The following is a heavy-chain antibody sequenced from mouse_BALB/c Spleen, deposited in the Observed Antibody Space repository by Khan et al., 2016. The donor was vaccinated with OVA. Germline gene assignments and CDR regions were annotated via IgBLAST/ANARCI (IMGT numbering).Heavy chain of an antibody. D-gene: IGHD2-10*01. CDR1: GHTFTNYG. J-gene: IGHJ4*01. Sequence: QIQLVQSGPELKKPGETVKISCKASGHTFTNYGMNWVQQAPGKGLKWMGWINTDTGEQKYADDFNGRFAFSLETSAHTAYLQIINLKNEDTATYFCARPTYFYYAMDNWGQGTSVTVSS. V-gene: IGHV9-3-1*01. CDR3: ARPTYFYYAMDN. CDR2: INTDTGEQ.